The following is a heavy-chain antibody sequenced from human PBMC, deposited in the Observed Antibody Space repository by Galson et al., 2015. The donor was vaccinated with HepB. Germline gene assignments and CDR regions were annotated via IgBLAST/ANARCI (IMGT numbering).Heavy chain of an antibody. J-gene: IGHJ6*03. CDR2: ESSDGSLK. Sequence: SLRLSCAASGFTFSSYAIHWVRQAPGKGLEWVAVESSDGSLKYYADSVKGRFTISRDNSKNTLYLQINSLRTEDTAVYYCARDLFSPKYYYMDVWGKGTTVTVSS. CDR3: ARDLFSPKYYYMDV. V-gene: IGHV3-30-3*01. CDR1: GFTFSSYA.